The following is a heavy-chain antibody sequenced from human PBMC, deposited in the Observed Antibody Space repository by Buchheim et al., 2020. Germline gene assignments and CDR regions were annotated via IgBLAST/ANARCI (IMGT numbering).Heavy chain of an antibody. D-gene: IGHD4-11*01. J-gene: IGHJ6*02. V-gene: IGHV3-23*04. CDR2: TSSSGGSI. CDR3: AKDRGTTVHYGMDV. CDR1: GFTFRTYA. Sequence: ELQLVESGGGLVQPGGSLRLSCAASGFTFRTYAMSWVRQAPGKGLEWVSGTSSSGGSISYADSVKGRFTIYRDNSKSTLYLQMNSLRAEDTAVYYCAKDRGTTVHYGMDVWGQGTT.